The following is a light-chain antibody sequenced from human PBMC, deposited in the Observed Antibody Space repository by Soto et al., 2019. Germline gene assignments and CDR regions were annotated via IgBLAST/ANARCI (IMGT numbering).Light chain of an antibody. J-gene: IGKJ3*01. CDR1: QTIDTY. CDR3: QQHFNFPRT. Sequence: DIQLTQSPASLSASVGDRVTITCRASQTIDTYLNWYQRKPGTAPKVLIYGATYLQNGVPSRLSGTGSGADFTLTISSLQPEDFATYYCQQHFNFPRTFGQGTQVDIK. V-gene: IGKV1-39*01. CDR2: GAT.